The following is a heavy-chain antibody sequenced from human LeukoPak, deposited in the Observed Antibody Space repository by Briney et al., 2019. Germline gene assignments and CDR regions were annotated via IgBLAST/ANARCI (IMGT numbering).Heavy chain of an antibody. Sequence: PSETLSLTCTVSGGSISSGSYYWSWIRQPAGKGLEWIGRIYTSGSTNYNPSLKSRVSISVDTSKRQFSLSLSSVTAADTAVYYCARGFYSASSFDYWGQGTLVTVSS. D-gene: IGHD2-21*01. CDR3: ARGFYSASSFDY. V-gene: IGHV4-61*02. CDR1: GGSISSGSYY. CDR2: IYTSGST. J-gene: IGHJ4*02.